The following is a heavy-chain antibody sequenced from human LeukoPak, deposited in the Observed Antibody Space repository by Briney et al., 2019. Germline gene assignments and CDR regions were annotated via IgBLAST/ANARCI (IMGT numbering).Heavy chain of an antibody. V-gene: IGHV4-34*01. D-gene: IGHD1-26*01. Sequence: GSLRLSCAASGFTFSNAWMSWIRQPPGKGLEWIGEINHSGSTNYNPSLKSRVTISVDTSKNQFSLKLSPVTAADTAVYYCARRRRIVGATPGAFNIWGQGTMVTVSS. CDR1: GFTFSNAW. CDR3: ARRRRIVGATPGAFNI. CDR2: INHSGST. J-gene: IGHJ3*02.